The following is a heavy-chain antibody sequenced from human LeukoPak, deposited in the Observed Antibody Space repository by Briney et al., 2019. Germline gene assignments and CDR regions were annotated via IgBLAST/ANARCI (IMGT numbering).Heavy chain of an antibody. Sequence: GGSLRLSCAASGFTFSTYAMTWVRQAPGKGLEWVSGINWNGGSTGYADSVKGRFTISRDNAKNSLYLQMNSLRAEDTAVYYCAREGSGYYFDYWGQGTLVTVSS. CDR1: GFTFSTYA. V-gene: IGHV3-20*04. CDR2: INWNGGST. J-gene: IGHJ4*02. D-gene: IGHD3-22*01. CDR3: AREGSGYYFDY.